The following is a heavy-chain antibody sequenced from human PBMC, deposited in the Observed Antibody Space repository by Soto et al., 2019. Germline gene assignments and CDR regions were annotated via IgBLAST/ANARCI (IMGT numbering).Heavy chain of an antibody. CDR2: IYYSGST. D-gene: IGHD4-17*01. CDR3: ARSTVTTDAFDI. J-gene: IGHJ3*02. Sequence: QVQLQESGPGLVKPSETLSLTCTVSGGSISSYYWSWIRQPPGKGLEWIGYIYYSGSTNYNPSLKSRVTISVDTSKNQFSLKLSSVTAADTAVYYCARSTVTTDAFDIWGQGTMVTVSS. CDR1: GGSISSYY. V-gene: IGHV4-59*01.